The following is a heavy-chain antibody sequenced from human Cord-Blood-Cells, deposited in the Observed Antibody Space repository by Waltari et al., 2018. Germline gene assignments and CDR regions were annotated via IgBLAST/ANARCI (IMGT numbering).Heavy chain of an antibody. CDR1: GYSFTSYW. Sequence: EVQLVQSGAEVKKPGESLKISCKGSGYSFTSYWIGWVRQMPGKGLEWMGIIYPGGSDTRYSPSFQGQVTISADKSISTAYLQWSSLKASDTAMYYCARTYYDFWSGYDAFDIWGQGTMVTVSS. J-gene: IGHJ3*02. D-gene: IGHD3-3*01. V-gene: IGHV5-51*01. CDR2: IYPGGSDT. CDR3: ARTYYDFWSGYDAFDI.